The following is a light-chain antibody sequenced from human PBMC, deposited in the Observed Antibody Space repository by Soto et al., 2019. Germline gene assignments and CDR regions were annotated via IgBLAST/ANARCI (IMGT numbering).Light chain of an antibody. J-gene: IGLJ1*01. Sequence: QPVLTQSPSASASLGASVKLTCTLSSGHSNYAIAWHQQQPEKGPRYLMKLNSDGSHRKGDGIPDRFSGSSSGAERYLTISSLQSVDEADYYCQTWGTGIRVFGTGTKLTVL. CDR2: LNSDGSH. CDR3: QTWGTGIRV. V-gene: IGLV4-69*01. CDR1: SGHSNYA.